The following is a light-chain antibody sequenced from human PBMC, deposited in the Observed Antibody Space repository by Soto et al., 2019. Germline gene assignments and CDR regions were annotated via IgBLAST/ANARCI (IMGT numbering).Light chain of an antibody. J-gene: IGKJ2*01. CDR3: QQYKTYTYT. CDR2: RAS. Sequence: DIQMTQSPSTLSASVGDRVTITCRARQSIDRGLAWYQQKPGKAPKLLLYRASSLESGVPSRFSGSGSGTEFTFTISSLQHDDFATYYCQQYKTYTYTFAQGTKLEIK. V-gene: IGKV1-5*03. CDR1: QSIDRG.